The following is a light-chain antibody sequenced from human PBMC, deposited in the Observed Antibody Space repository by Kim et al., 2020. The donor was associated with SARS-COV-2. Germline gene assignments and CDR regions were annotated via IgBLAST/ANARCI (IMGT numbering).Light chain of an antibody. CDR2: DVS. J-gene: IGLJ3*02. V-gene: IGLV2-14*03. CDR1: RSDVGGYNY. Sequence: QSALTQPASVSGSPGQSITISCTGTRSDVGGYNYVSWYQQHPGKAPKVMIYDVSNRPSGVSNRFSGSKSGNTASLTISGLQAEDEADYYCSSYTSSSTWVFGGGTQLTVL. CDR3: SSYTSSSTWV.